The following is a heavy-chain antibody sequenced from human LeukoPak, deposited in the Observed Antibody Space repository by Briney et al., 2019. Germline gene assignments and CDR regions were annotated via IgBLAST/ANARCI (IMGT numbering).Heavy chain of an antibody. Sequence: PGESLKISCKGSGYSFTSYWIGWVRQMPGKGLEWMGIIYPGDSDTRYSPSFQGQVTISADKSISTAYLQWSSLKASDTAMYYSARMGIVVVPAATGAFDIWGQGTMVTVSS. CDR2: IYPGDSDT. CDR3: ARMGIVVVPAATGAFDI. V-gene: IGHV5-51*01. CDR1: GYSFTSYW. D-gene: IGHD2-2*03. J-gene: IGHJ3*02.